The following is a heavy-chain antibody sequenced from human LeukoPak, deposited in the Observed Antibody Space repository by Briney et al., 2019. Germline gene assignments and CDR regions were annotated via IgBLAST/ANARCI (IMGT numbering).Heavy chain of an antibody. V-gene: IGHV3-30*02. J-gene: IGHJ4*02. D-gene: IGHD3-22*01. CDR3: AKGAGITMIVVADFDY. CDR2: IRYDGSNK. CDR1: GFTFSSYG. Sequence: GGSLRLSCAASGFTFSSYGMHWVRQAPGKGLEWVAFIRYDGSNKYYADSVKGRFTISRDNSKNTLYLQMNSLRAEDTAVYYCAKGAGITMIVVADFDYWAREPWSPSPQ.